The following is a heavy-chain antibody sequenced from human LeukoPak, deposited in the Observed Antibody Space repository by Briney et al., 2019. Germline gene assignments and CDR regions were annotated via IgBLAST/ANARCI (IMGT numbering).Heavy chain of an antibody. CDR3: VTAMVSIYGAFDI. V-gene: IGHV3-21*01. Sequence: GGSLRLSCAASGFTFSSYSMNWVRQAPGKGLEWVSSISSSSSYIYYADSVKGRFTISRDNAKNSLYLQMNSLRAEDTAVYYCVTAMVSIYGAFDIWGQGTMVTVSS. CDR2: ISSSSSYI. J-gene: IGHJ3*02. D-gene: IGHD3-10*01. CDR1: GFTFSSYS.